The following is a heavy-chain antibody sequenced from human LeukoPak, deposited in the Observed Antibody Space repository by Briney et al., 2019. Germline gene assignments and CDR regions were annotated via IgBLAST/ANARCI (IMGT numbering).Heavy chain of an antibody. CDR1: GGSFSDYY. Sequence: NASETLSLTCAVYGGSFSDYYWNWIRQPPGKGLEWIGDINHSGSANYNPPLKSRVTISVDTSKNQFSLRLSSVTAADTAVYYCATTVIVGATKANYFGDWGQGTLVTVSS. CDR2: INHSGSA. V-gene: IGHV4-34*01. D-gene: IGHD1-26*01. J-gene: IGHJ4*02. CDR3: ATTVIVGATKANYFGD.